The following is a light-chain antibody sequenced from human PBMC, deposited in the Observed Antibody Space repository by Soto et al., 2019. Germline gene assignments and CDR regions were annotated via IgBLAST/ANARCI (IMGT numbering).Light chain of an antibody. J-gene: IGKJ1*01. CDR1: QSISSW. Sequence: DIQMTESPSTLSGSVGDGRTMTCRASQSISSWLAWDQQKPGKAPKLLIYEASSLESGVPSRFSGSGSGTEFTLTISSLQPDDFSTYYCQQYHSYWTFGQGTKVDIK. V-gene: IGKV1-5*01. CDR3: QQYHSYWT. CDR2: EAS.